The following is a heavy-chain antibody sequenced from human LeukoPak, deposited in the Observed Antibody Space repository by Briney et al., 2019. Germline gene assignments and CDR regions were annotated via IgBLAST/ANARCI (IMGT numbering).Heavy chain of an antibody. V-gene: IGHV1-18*01. Sequence: GASVKVSCKASGYTFTSYGISWVRQAPGQGLEWMGWISAYNGNTNYAQKLQGRVTMTTDTSTSTAYMELRSLRSDDTAVYYCARDRTYDILTGYYSDSQYCGQGTLVTVP. J-gene: IGHJ4*02. CDR3: ARDRTYDILTGYYSDSQY. D-gene: IGHD3-9*01. CDR1: GYTFTSYG. CDR2: ISAYNGNT.